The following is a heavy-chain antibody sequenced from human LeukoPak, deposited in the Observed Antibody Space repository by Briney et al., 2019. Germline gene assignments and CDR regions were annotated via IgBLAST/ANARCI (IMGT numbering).Heavy chain of an antibody. D-gene: IGHD2-8*01. V-gene: IGHV3-23*01. J-gene: IGHJ4*02. CDR1: GFTFSSYG. CDR3: AKGLRRIKGVLDY. CDR2: ISGSGGSA. Sequence: PGGSLRLSCAASGFTFSSYGMSWVRQAPGKGLEWVSAISGSGGSAYYADSVKGRFTISRDNSKNTLHLQMNSLRAEDTAVYYCAKGLRRIKGVLDYWGQGTLVTVSS.